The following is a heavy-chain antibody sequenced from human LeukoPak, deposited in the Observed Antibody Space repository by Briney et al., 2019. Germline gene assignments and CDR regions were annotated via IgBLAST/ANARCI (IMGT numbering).Heavy chain of an antibody. V-gene: IGHV4-39*07. J-gene: IGHJ4*02. D-gene: IGHD3-22*01. CDR1: GASISSYY. CDR2: IYYSGST. CDR3: ARGGILKDSSGYYYRRGCCFDY. Sequence: PSETLSLTCTVSGASISSYYWGWIRQPPGKGLEWIGSIYYSGSTYYNPSLKSRVTISVDTSKNQFSLKLSSVTAADTAVYYCARGGILKDSSGYYYRRGCCFDYWGQGTLVTVSS.